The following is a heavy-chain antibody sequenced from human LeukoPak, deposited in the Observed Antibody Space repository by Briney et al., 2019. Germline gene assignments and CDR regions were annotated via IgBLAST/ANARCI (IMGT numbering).Heavy chain of an antibody. D-gene: IGHD3-22*01. CDR1: GYSFTIYW. Sequence: PGESLKISCKGSGYSFTIYWIAWVRQMPGKGLEWMGIIYPGDSDTRYSPSFQGQVTISADKSISTAYLQWSSLKASDTAMYYCARLSYYYDSSGSPRYGMDVWGQGTTVTVSS. CDR3: ARLSYYYDSSGSPRYGMDV. V-gene: IGHV5-51*01. CDR2: IYPGDSDT. J-gene: IGHJ6*02.